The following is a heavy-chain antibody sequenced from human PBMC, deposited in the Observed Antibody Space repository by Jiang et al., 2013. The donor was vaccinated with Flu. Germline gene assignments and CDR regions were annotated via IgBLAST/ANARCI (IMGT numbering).Heavy chain of an antibody. CDR1: GYTFTGYY. D-gene: IGHD1-26*01. V-gene: IGHV1-2*02. J-gene: IGHJ5*02. CDR3: ARASDSGSYCNWFDP. Sequence: GAEVKKPGASVKVSCKASGYTFTGYYMHWVRQAPGQGLEWMGWINPNSGGTNYAQKFQGRVTMTRDTSISTAYMELSRLRSDDTAVYYCARASDSGSYCNWFDPWGQGTLVTVSS. CDR2: INPNSGGT.